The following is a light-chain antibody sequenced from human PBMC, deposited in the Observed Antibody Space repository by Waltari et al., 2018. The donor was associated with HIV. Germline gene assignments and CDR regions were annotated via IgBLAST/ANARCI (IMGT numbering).Light chain of an antibody. J-gene: IGKJ4*01. Sequence: DIQITQSPSSLSASVGDSVTFSCRTNQNISSYLIWYQQRTGRAPRLLIYTASTLQRGDPSRFSGSGSGTDVTISITSLQPEDFATYCCQQSYSTPLTFGGGTRVEIK. CDR3: QQSYSTPLT. CDR1: QNISSY. V-gene: IGKV1-39*01. CDR2: TAS.